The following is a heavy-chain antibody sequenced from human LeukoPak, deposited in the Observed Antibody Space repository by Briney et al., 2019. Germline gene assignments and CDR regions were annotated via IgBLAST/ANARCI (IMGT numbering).Heavy chain of an antibody. CDR2: VSANGATT. CDR1: GFSFDRYE. J-gene: IGHJ1*01. V-gene: IGHV3-48*03. Sequence: PGGSLSLSCAASGFSFDRYEMNWVRRAPGRGLEWISYVSANGATTYYAESVRGRFSISRDNAKTSLSLQMNSLRVEDTAVYYCAIGGEGSGTYFGHWGHGTLVTV. D-gene: IGHD1-26*01. CDR3: AIGGEGSGTYFGH.